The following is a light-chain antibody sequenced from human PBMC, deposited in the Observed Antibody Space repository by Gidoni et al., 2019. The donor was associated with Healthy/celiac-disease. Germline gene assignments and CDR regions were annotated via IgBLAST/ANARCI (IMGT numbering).Light chain of an antibody. J-gene: IGKJ4*01. CDR3: QQYGSSLPLT. CDR2: GAS. V-gene: IGKV3-20*01. CDR1: QSVSSSY. Sequence: EIVLTQSPGTLSLSPGERATLSCRASQSVSSSYLAWYQQKPGQAPRLLIYGASSRATGIPDRFSGSGSGTDFTLTISRLDPEEFAVYYCQQYGSSLPLTFXGXTKVEIK.